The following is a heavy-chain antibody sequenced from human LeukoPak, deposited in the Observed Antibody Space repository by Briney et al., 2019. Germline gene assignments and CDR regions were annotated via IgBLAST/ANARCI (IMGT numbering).Heavy chain of an antibody. J-gene: IGHJ4*02. CDR2: IYHSGST. CDR3: ARVSGYYYEDY. D-gene: IGHD3-9*01. Sequence: SQTLSLTCTVSGGSISSGGYYWSWIRQPPGKGLEWIGYIYHSGSTYYNPSLKSRVTISVDRSKNQFSLKLSSVTAADTAVYYCARVSGYYYEDYWGQGTLVTVSS. V-gene: IGHV4-30-2*01. CDR1: GGSISSGGYY.